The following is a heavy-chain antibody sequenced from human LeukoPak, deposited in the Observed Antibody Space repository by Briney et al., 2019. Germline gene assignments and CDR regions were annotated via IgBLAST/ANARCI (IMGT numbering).Heavy chain of an antibody. D-gene: IGHD3-22*01. Sequence: GGSLRLSCVASGVIFRDYTMNWVRKRPGPGLGWVSAMNKGGSYMAYSDSAKGRCTVSRDNAKNSLFLQMNSPGAEDTALEYCAKGGDKTCYYDSSGGGPFDPWGQGTLVTVSS. V-gene: IGHV3-21*04. J-gene: IGHJ5*02. CDR2: MNKGGSYM. CDR3: AKGGDKTCYYDSSGGGPFDP. CDR1: GVIFRDYT.